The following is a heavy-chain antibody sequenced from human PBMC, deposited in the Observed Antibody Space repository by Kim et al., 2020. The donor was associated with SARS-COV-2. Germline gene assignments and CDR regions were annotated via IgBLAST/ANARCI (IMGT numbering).Heavy chain of an antibody. Sequence: SETLSLTCTVSGGAISSYYWSWIRQPPGKGLEWIGYIYNSGSTNYNPSLKSRVTISVDTSKNQFSLRLSSVTAADTAVYYCARQTGSGGSYFYYYYMDV. CDR1: GGAISSYY. V-gene: IGHV4-59*08. CDR2: IYNSGST. J-gene: IGHJ6*03. CDR3: ARQTGSGGSYFYYYYMDV. D-gene: IGHD3-10*01.